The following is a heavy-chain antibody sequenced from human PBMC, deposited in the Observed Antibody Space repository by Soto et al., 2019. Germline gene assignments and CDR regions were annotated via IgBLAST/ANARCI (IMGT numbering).Heavy chain of an antibody. D-gene: IGHD2-2*01. CDR3: TTDRCSSTSCYHGY. V-gene: IGHV3-15*07. Sequence: EVQLVESEGGLVKPGGSLRLSCAASGFTFSNAWMNWVRQAPGKGLEWVGRIKSKTDGGTTDYAAPVKGRFTISRDDSKNTLYLQMNSLKTEDTAVYYCTTDRCSSTSCYHGYWGQGTLVTVSS. CDR1: GFTFSNAW. J-gene: IGHJ4*02. CDR2: IKSKTDGGTT.